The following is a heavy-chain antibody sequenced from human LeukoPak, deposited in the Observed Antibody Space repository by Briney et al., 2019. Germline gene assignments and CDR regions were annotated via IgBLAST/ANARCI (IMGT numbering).Heavy chain of an antibody. J-gene: IGHJ4*02. D-gene: IGHD3-10*01. CDR3: ARAPKGPMVRGVVDY. Sequence: SETLSLTCAVYGGSFSGYYWSWIRQPPGKGLEWIGEINHSGSTNYNPSLKSRVTISVDTSKNQFPLKLSSVTAADTAVYYCARAPKGPMVRGVVDYWGQGTLVTVSS. CDR2: INHSGST. CDR1: GGSFSGYY. V-gene: IGHV4-34*01.